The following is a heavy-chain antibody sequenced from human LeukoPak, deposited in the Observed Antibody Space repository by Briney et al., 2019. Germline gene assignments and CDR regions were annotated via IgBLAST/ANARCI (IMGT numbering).Heavy chain of an antibody. D-gene: IGHD3-9*01. CDR3: ARGVSQHYDILTAPGY. V-gene: IGHV3-11*01. CDR2: ISSSGSTI. J-gene: IGHJ4*02. Sequence: GGSLRLSCAASGFTFSDYYMSWIRQAPGKGLEWVSYISSSGSTIYYADSVKGRFTISRDNAKNSLYLQMNSLRAEDTAVYYCARGVSQHYDILTAPGYWGQGTLVTVSS. CDR1: GFTFSDYY.